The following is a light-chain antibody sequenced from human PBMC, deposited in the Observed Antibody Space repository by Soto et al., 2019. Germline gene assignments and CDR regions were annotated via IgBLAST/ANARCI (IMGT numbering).Light chain of an antibody. CDR2: EGS. CDR3: CSYAGSSTYV. CDR1: SSDVGSYNL. V-gene: IGLV2-23*01. J-gene: IGLJ1*01. Sequence: QYALTQPASVSGSPGQSITISCTGTSSDVGSYNLVSWYQQHPGKAPKLMIYEGSKRPSGVSNRFSGFKSGNTASLTISGLQAEDEADYYCCSYAGSSTYVFGTGTKVTVL.